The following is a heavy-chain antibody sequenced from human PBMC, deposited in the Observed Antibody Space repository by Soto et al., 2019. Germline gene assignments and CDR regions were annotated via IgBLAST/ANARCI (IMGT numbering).Heavy chain of an antibody. CDR1: GFTFRNYG. CDR3: ARESSVTALDY. J-gene: IGHJ4*02. D-gene: IGHD2-2*01. V-gene: IGHV3-33*01. Sequence: QVQVVESGGGVVQPGRSLRLSCAASGFTFRNYGMHWVRQPPGKGLEWVAVVWFDGNNKYYVDSVKGRFTISRDNSKKPVYLQMNRLRAEDTAVYYCARESSVTALDYWGQGTLVPVSS. CDR2: VWFDGNNK.